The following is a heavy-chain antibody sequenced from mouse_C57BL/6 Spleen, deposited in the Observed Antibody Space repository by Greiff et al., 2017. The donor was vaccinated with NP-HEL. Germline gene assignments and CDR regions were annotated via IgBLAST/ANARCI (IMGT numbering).Heavy chain of an antibody. V-gene: IGHV1-9*01. Sequence: QVQLKQSGPELVKPGASVKISCKASGYSFTSYYIHWVKQRPGHGLEWIGEILPGSGSTNYNEKFKGKATFTADTSSNTAYMQLSSLTTEDSAIYYCARKEGMDYWGQGTSVTVSS. CDR1: GYSFTSYY. CDR2: ILPGSGST. CDR3: ARKEGMDY. J-gene: IGHJ4*01.